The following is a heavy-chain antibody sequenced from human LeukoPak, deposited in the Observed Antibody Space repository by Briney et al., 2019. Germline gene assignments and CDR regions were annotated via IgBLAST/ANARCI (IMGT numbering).Heavy chain of an antibody. CDR2: IYYSGST. Sequence: SETLSLTCTVSGGPISSSSYYWGWIRQPPGKGLEWIGCIYYSGSTYYNPSLKSRVTISVDTSKTQSSLKLSSVTAAATAVYYCARERTTVTFYYYYYMDVWGKGTTVTVSS. J-gene: IGHJ6*03. V-gene: IGHV4-39*07. D-gene: IGHD4-17*01. CDR3: ARERTTVTFYYYYYMDV. CDR1: GGPISSSSYY.